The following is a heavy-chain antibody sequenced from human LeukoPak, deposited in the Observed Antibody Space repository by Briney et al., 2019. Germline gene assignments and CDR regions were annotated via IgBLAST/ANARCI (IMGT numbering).Heavy chain of an antibody. CDR1: GFTFSSYG. Sequence: GGSLRLSCAASGFTFSSYGMHWVRQAPGKGLEWVAFIRYDGSNKYYADSVKGRFTISRDNSKNTLYLQMNSLRAEDTAVYYCARDLAGPPQEAFDIWGQGTMVTVSS. J-gene: IGHJ3*02. CDR3: ARDLAGPPQEAFDI. V-gene: IGHV3-30*02. CDR2: IRYDGSNK.